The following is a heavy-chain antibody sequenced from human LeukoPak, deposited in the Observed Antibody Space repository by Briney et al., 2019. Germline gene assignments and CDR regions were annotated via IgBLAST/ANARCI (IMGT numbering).Heavy chain of an antibody. CDR2: ISGSGGST. Sequence: GGSLRLSCAASGFTFSSYAMSWVRQAPGKGLEWVSAISGSGGSTYYADSVKGRFTISRDNSKNTLYLQMSSLRAEDTAVYYCAKVMNYYDSSGYYGSAYFDYWGQGTLVTVSS. CDR1: GFTFSSYA. CDR3: AKVMNYYDSSGYYGSAYFDY. D-gene: IGHD3-22*01. J-gene: IGHJ4*02. V-gene: IGHV3-23*01.